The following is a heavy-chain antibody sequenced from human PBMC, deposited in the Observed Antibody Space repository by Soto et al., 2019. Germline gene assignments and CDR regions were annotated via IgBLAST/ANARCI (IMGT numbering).Heavy chain of an antibody. V-gene: IGHV4-34*01. CDR1: GGSFSGYY. D-gene: IGHD2-15*01. CDR2: INHSGST. Sequence: PSETLSLTCAVYGGSFSGYYWSWIRQPPGKGLEWIGEINHSGSTNYNPSLKSRVTISVDTSKNQFSLKLSSVTAADTAVYYCARGPSGIVVGVAATGGYYFDYWGQGTLVTVSS. CDR3: ARGPSGIVVGVAATGGYYFDY. J-gene: IGHJ4*02.